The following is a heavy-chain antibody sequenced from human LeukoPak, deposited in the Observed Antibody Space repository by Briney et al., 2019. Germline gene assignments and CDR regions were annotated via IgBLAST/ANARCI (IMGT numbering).Heavy chain of an antibody. D-gene: IGHD3-9*01. V-gene: IGHV1-2*02. CDR3: ARNKDYDILVNYFDP. Sequence: ASVKVSCKASGYTSTGYFMHWVRQAPGQVLEWMGWINPNSGGANYAQKFQDRVTMTRDTSISTAYMELSRLRSDDTAVYYCARNKDYDILVNYFDPWGQGTLVTVSS. CDR2: INPNSGGA. CDR1: GYTSTGYF. J-gene: IGHJ5*02.